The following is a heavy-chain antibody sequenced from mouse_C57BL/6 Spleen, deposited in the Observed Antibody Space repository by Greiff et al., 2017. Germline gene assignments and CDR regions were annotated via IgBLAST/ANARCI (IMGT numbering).Heavy chain of an antibody. CDR2: IHPNSGST. V-gene: IGHV1-64*01. CDR1: GYTFTSYW. J-gene: IGHJ4*01. CDR3: RRPGIYALEY. Sequence: QVQLQQPGAELVKPGASVKLSCKASGYTFTSYWMHWVKQRPGQGLEWIGMIHPNSGSTNYNEKFKSKATLTVDKSSSTAYMQLISLTSEDSAVYCCRRPGIYALEYWGQGTSVTVSA.